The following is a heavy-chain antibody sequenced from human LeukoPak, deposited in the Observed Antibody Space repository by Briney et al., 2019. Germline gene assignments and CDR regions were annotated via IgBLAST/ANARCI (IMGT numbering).Heavy chain of an antibody. Sequence: GGSLRLSCAASGFTFSSYAMSWVRQAPGKGLEWFSAISGSGGSTHYADSVKGRFTISRDNSKNTLYLQMNSLRAEDTAVYYCAKDRKATWEHDYYYGMDVWGQGTTVTVSS. J-gene: IGHJ6*02. CDR3: AKDRKATWEHDYYYGMDV. D-gene: IGHD5-12*01. CDR1: GFTFSSYA. V-gene: IGHV3-23*01. CDR2: ISGSGGST.